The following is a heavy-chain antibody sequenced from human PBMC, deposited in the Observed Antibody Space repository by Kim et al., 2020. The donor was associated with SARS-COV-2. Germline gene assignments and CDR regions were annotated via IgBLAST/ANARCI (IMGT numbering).Heavy chain of an antibody. CDR1: GGSVSSGSYY. Sequence: SETLSLTCTVSGGSVSSGSYYWSWIRQPPGKGLEWIGYIYYSGSTNYNPSLKRRVTISVDTSKNQFSLKLSSVTAADTAVYYCARGRRLIAVAGTAAFDYWGQGTLVTVSS. D-gene: IGHD6-19*01. CDR2: IYYSGST. J-gene: IGHJ4*02. CDR3: ARGRRLIAVAGTAAFDY. V-gene: IGHV4-61*01.